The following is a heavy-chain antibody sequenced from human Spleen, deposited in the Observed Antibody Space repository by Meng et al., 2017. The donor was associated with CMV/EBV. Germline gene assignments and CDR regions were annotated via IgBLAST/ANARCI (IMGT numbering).Heavy chain of an antibody. D-gene: IGHD6-13*01. V-gene: IGHV3-49*04. CDR3: TTSSLIAAAETGGMDA. Sequence: GGSLRLSCTASGFTFGDYAMSWVRQAPGKGLEWVGFIRSKAYGGTTEYAASVKGRFTISRDDSKSIAYLQMNSLKTEDTAVYYCTTSSLIAAAETGGMDAWGQGTTVTVSS. CDR2: IRSKAYGGTT. CDR1: GFTFGDYA. J-gene: IGHJ6*02.